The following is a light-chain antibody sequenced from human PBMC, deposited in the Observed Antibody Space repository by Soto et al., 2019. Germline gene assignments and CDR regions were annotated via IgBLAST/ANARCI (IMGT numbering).Light chain of an antibody. Sequence: EIVLTQSPATLSLSPGERATLSCRASETVFSNLAWYQQRPGQAPRLLIFAASTRASGIPVRFSGSGSGTEFTLTISSLQSEDFAVYYCQQYNRWPTFGQGTKVDIK. CDR2: AAS. V-gene: IGKV3-15*01. J-gene: IGKJ1*01. CDR1: ETVFSN. CDR3: QQYNRWPT.